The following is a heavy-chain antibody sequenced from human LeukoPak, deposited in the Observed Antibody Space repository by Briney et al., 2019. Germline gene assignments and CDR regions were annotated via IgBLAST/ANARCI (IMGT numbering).Heavy chain of an antibody. D-gene: IGHD3-10*01. CDR2: IYTSGST. V-gene: IGHV4-4*07. J-gene: IGHJ6*03. CDR3: ARDQYGSGPGGVDHYYYMDV. CDR1: GGSISSYY. Sequence: SETLSLTCTVSGGSISSYYWSWIRQPAGKGLEWIGRIYTSGSTNYNPSLKSRVTMSVDTSKNQFSLKLSSVTAADTAVYYCARDQYGSGPGGVDHYYYMDVWGKGTTVTASS.